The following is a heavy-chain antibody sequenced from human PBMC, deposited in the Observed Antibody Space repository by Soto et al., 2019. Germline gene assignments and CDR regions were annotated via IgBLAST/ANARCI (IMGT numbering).Heavy chain of an antibody. CDR2: IKLDGSER. D-gene: IGHD6-13*01. Sequence: PGGSLRLSCEGSGFSFNSYWMSWVRQAPGKGLEWVANIKLDGSERYYVESVKGRFTISRDNAKNSVYLQMNSLTAEDTAVYYCAREIAYSSTGYDLRPFDPWGQGT. CDR3: AREIAYSSTGYDLRPFDP. J-gene: IGHJ5*02. CDR1: GFSFNSYW. V-gene: IGHV3-7*03.